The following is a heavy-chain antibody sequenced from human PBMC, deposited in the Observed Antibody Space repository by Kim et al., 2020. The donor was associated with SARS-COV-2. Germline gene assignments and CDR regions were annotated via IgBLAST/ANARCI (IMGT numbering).Heavy chain of an antibody. D-gene: IGHD3-10*01. Sequence: GGSLRLSCAASGFTFSSYAMSWVRQAPGKGLEWVSTISGSGGSTYYADSVKGRFTISRDNSKNTLYLQMNSLRAEDTAVYYCAKSPGSGKVGKYFYGMDVWGQGTTVTVSS. CDR2: ISGSGGST. J-gene: IGHJ6*02. CDR3: AKSPGSGKVGKYFYGMDV. CDR1: GFTFSSYA. V-gene: IGHV3-23*01.